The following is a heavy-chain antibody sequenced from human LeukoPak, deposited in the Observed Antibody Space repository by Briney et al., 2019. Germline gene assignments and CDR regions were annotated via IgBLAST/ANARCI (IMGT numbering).Heavy chain of an antibody. CDR3: ARDSVVVTATPYYYYGMDV. D-gene: IGHD2-21*02. J-gene: IGHJ6*02. V-gene: IGHV1-3*01. CDR2: INAGNGNT. CDR1: GYTFTSYA. Sequence: ASVKVSCKASGYTFTSYAMHWVRQAPGQRLEWMGWINAGNGNTKYSQKFQGRVTITRDTSASTAYVELSSLRSEDTAVYYCARDSVVVTATPYYYYGMDVWGQGTTVTVSS.